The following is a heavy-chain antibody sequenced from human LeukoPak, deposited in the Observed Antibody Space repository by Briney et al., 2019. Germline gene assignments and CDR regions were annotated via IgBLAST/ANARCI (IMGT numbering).Heavy chain of an antibody. D-gene: IGHD1-14*01. CDR3: ARVGTSPDAFDI. J-gene: IGHJ3*02. CDR1: GGSISSSSYY. Sequence: PSETLSLTCTVSGGSISSSSYYWGWIRQPPGKGLEWIGSIYYSGSTYYNPSLTSRVTISVDTSKNQFSLKLSSVTAADTAVYYCARVGTSPDAFDIWGQGTMVTVSS. CDR2: IYYSGST. V-gene: IGHV4-39*07.